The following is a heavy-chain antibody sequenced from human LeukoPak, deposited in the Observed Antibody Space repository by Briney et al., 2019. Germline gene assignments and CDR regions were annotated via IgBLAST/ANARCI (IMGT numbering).Heavy chain of an antibody. CDR2: IYYSGST. J-gene: IGHJ3*02. CDR3: ARPGATVTTFFGDLGAFDI. Sequence: SETLSLTCTVSGGSISSSSYYWGWIRQPPGKGLEWIGYIYYSGSTNYNPSLKSRVTISVDTSKNQFSLKLSSVTAADTAVYYCARPGATVTTFFGDLGAFDIWGQGTMVTVSS. V-gene: IGHV4-61*05. D-gene: IGHD4-17*01. CDR1: GGSISSSSYY.